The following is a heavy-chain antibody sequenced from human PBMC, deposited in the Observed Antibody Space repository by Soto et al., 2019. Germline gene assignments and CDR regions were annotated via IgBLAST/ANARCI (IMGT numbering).Heavy chain of an antibody. J-gene: IGHJ4*02. CDR2: IIPIFGTA. D-gene: IGHD2-8*01. V-gene: IGHV1-69*01. CDR1: GGTFGCDA. Sequence: GASVKVSCASSGGTFGCDATSWVRQAPGTGLEWMGGIIPIFGTANYAQKFQGRVTITADESTSTAYMELSSLRSEDTAVYYCARDGKYCTNGVCYRNFDYWGQGTLVTVSS. CDR3: ARDGKYCTNGVCYRNFDY.